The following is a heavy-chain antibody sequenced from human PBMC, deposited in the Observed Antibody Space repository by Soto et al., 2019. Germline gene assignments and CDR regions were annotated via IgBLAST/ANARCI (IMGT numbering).Heavy chain of an antibody. CDR2: MYYGGSI. CDR3: AKGRDWFDP. J-gene: IGHJ5*02. V-gene: IGHV4-59*02. CDR1: GGSVSSYY. Sequence: SETLSLTCTVSGGSVSSYYWSWIRQPPGKGREWIGYMYYGGSINYNPSLKSRVTISVDTSKNQFSLKLSSVTAADTAVYYCAKGRDWFDPWGQGTLVTVSS.